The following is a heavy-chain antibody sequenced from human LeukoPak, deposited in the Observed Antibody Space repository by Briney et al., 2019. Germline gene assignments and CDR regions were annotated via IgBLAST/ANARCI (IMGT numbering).Heavy chain of an antibody. D-gene: IGHD2-15*01. Sequence: GGSLRLSCAASGFTFSSYSMNWVRQAPGKGLEWVSSISSSSSYIYYADSVKGRFTISRDNAKNSLYLQMNSLRAEDTAVYYCARANQICSGGSCYSLYFQHWGQGTLVTVSS. CDR1: GFTFSSYS. J-gene: IGHJ1*01. CDR3: ARANQICSGGSCYSLYFQH. V-gene: IGHV3-21*01. CDR2: ISSSSSYI.